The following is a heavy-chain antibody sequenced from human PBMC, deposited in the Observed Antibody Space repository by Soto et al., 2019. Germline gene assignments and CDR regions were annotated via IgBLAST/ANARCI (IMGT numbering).Heavy chain of an antibody. Sequence: SETLALTCTISGGSISNYYWSWIRQPPGKGLEGIGYIYYSGTTNYNPSLKSPVTMSVDTSKSQFSLTLTSVTAADTAVYYCGRSGLWDCGGDCPLDWGQGTRVTVS. CDR1: GGSISNYY. CDR3: GRSGLWDCGGDCPLD. D-gene: IGHD2-21*02. V-gene: IGHV4-59*08. CDR2: IYYSGTT. J-gene: IGHJ4*02.